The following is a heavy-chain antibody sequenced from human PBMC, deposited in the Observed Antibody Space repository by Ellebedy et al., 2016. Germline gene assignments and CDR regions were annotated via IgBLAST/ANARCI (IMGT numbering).Heavy chain of an antibody. J-gene: IGHJ4*02. Sequence: GGSLRLXCAVSGFTFTSYSMKWVRQTPGKGLEWVSYISPSSGSTIYYADSVKGRFTISRDNAKNSLYLQMNSLRDEDTAVYYCARGYGDFDYWGQGTLVTVSS. CDR1: GFTFTSYS. CDR3: ARGYGDFDY. D-gene: IGHD4-17*01. V-gene: IGHV3-48*02. CDR2: ISPSSGSTI.